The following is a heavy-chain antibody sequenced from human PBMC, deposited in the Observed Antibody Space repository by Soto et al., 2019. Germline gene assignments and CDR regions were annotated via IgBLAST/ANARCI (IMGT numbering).Heavy chain of an antibody. CDR2: VKTDGST. CDR3: ARGIRGHYAFDV. Sequence: EVQLVESGGDLVQPGGSLSLSCAASGFTFSNYWMHWVRQAPGKGLVWVSRVKTDGSTYYADSVMGRFTIFRDNAQNTLYLQMNSLTVEDTAVYFCARGIRGHYAFDVWGQGTMVTVSS. D-gene: IGHD5-12*01. J-gene: IGHJ3*01. CDR1: GFTFSNYW. V-gene: IGHV3-74*01.